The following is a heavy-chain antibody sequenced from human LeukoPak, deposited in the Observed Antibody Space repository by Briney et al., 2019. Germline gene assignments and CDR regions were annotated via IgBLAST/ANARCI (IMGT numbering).Heavy chain of an antibody. CDR1: GFTFSSSA. J-gene: IGHJ4*02. V-gene: IGHV3-23*01. CDR3: ARGQYAIDY. CDR2: ISGSGDNT. D-gene: IGHD4-11*01. Sequence: GGSLRLSCAASGFTFSSSAMSWVRQAPGKGLEWVSSISGSGDNTYYADSVKGRFTISRDNAKNSLYLQMNSLRAEDTAVYYCARGQYAIDYWGQGTLVTVSS.